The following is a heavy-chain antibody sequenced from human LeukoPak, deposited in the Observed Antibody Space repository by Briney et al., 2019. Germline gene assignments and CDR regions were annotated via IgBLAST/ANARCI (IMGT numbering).Heavy chain of an antibody. V-gene: IGHV3-48*03. Sequence: GGSLRLSCAASGFNFNTYEMNWVRQAPGKGLEWVSYISTDDTITYYADSVKGRFTISRDNAKNSLNLQMNSLRDEDTAVYYCARKGVTLDYWGQGILVTVSS. CDR3: ARKGVTLDY. CDR1: GFNFNTYE. J-gene: IGHJ4*02. D-gene: IGHD4-23*01. CDR2: ISTDDTIT.